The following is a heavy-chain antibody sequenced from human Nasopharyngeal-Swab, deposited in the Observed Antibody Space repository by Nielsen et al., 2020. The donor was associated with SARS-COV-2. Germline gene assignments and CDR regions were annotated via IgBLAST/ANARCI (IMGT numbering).Heavy chain of an antibody. D-gene: IGHD6-13*01. CDR2: IYYNGNT. V-gene: IGHV4-39*01. CDR1: GASIAYSTFY. CDR3: VRSSSWYYFDY. J-gene: IGHJ4*02. Sequence: SETLSLTCTVSGASIAYSTFYWGWIRQPPGKGLEWIGHIYYNGNTYQNPSLKSRLTISVDKSKNQFSLQLSPVTAADTAVYYCVRSSSWYYFDYWAQGTQVTVSS.